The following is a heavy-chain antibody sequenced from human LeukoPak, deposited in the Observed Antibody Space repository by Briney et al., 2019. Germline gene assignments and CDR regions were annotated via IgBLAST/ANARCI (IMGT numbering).Heavy chain of an antibody. V-gene: IGHV3-33*01. J-gene: IGHJ4*02. D-gene: IGHD3-16*01. Sequence: RGALRLSRVASRFTFSRYGLHGVRPAPGEGGGGVAVIWYDGSNEYYADSVKGRFTIFRDNSKNTLHLQMNSLRAEDTAVYYCARPLGGDALDYWGQGTLVTVSS. CDR1: RFTFSRYG. CDR3: ARPLGGDALDY. CDR2: IWYDGSNE.